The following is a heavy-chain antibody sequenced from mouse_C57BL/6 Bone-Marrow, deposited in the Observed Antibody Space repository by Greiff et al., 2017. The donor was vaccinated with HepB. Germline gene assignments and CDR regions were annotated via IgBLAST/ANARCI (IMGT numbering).Heavy chain of an antibody. CDR3: ARRYYANAGRYYFDY. V-gene: IGHV3-8*01. J-gene: IGHJ2*01. CDR1: GYSITSYY. D-gene: IGHD2-1*01. Sequence: EVQGVESGPGLAKPSQTLSLTCSVTGYSITSYYWNWIRKFPGNKLEYMGYISYSGSTYYNPSLKSRISITRDTSKNQYYLQLNSVTTDDTATYDCARRYYANAGRYYFDYWGQGTTLTVSS. CDR2: ISYSGST.